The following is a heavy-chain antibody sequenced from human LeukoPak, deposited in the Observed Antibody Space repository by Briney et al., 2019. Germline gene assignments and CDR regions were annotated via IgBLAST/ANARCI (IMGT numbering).Heavy chain of an antibody. J-gene: IGHJ4*02. CDR1: GGTFSSYA. V-gene: IGHV1-69*13. D-gene: IGHD4-17*01. CDR2: IIPIFGTA. Sequence: SVNDSCKASGGTFSSYAISWVRQAPGQGLEWMGGIIPIFGTANYAQKFQDRVTITADESTSTAYMAMSRPRSEDTAVYYCASALTTTFFDYWGQGTLVTVSS. CDR3: ASALTTTFFDY.